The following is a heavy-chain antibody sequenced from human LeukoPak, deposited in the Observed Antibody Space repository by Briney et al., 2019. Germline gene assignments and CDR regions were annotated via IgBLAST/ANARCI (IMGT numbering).Heavy chain of an antibody. Sequence: PGRSLRLSCAASGFTFDDYAMHWVRQAPGKGLGWVSGISWNSGSIGYADSVKGRFTISRDNAKNSLYLQMNSLRAEDTALYYCAKGSSYGSGSYYNYWGQGTLVTVSS. CDR3: AKGSSYGSGSYYNY. CDR2: ISWNSGSI. J-gene: IGHJ4*02. D-gene: IGHD3-10*01. V-gene: IGHV3-9*01. CDR1: GFTFDDYA.